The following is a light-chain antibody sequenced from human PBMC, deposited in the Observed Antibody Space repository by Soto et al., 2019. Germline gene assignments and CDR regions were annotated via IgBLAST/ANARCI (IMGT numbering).Light chain of an antibody. CDR1: QSVSSN. J-gene: IGKJ4*01. V-gene: IGKV3-15*01. CDR3: QQYNNWPALT. Sequence: EIVMTQSPATLSVSPGERATLSCRASQSVSSNLAWYQQKPGQAPRLLIYGASTRATGIPARFSGSRSWTEFTLTISSLQSEDFAVCYCQQYNNWPALTFGGGTKVEIK. CDR2: GAS.